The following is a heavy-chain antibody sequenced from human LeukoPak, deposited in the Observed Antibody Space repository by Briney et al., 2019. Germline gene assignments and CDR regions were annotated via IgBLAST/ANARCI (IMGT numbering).Heavy chain of an antibody. CDR1: GFTFRTYT. J-gene: IGHJ3*02. Sequence: GGSLRLSCAASGFTFRTYTMNWVRQAPGKRLEWVSSISSDSRYIYYADSVKGRFTISRDNAQNSLYLQMNSLRAEDTAVYYCARDSSGYYGAFDIWGQGTMVTVSS. CDR2: ISSDSRYI. V-gene: IGHV3-21*01. D-gene: IGHD3-22*01. CDR3: ARDSSGYYGAFDI.